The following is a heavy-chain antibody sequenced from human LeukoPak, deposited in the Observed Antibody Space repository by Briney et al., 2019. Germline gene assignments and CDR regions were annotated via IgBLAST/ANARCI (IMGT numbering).Heavy chain of an antibody. CDR3: AREYSSSSSNWFDP. J-gene: IGHJ5*02. CDR2: INPNSGGT. Sequence: GASVKVSCKASGYTFTGYYMHWVRQAPGQGLEWMGWINPNSGGTNYAQKFQGRVTMTRDTSISTAYMELSRLRSDDTAVYYCAREYSSSSSNWFDPWGQGTLVTVSS. CDR1: GYTFTGYY. V-gene: IGHV1-2*02. D-gene: IGHD6-6*01.